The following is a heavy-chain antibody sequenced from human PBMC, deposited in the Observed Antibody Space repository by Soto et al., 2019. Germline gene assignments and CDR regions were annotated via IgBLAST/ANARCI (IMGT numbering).Heavy chain of an antibody. J-gene: IGHJ6*04. CDR3: ERADCSSTSCDRFYYYGMDV. CDR2: IYYSGNT. Sequence: SETLSLTCTVSGGSVSSGSYYWSWIRQPPGKGLEWIGYIYYSGNTNYNPSLKSRVTISVDTSKNQLSLELSSVTAADTAVYYCERADCSSTSCDRFYYYGMDVWGKGTTVTVSS. CDR1: GGSVSSGSYY. D-gene: IGHD2-2*01. V-gene: IGHV4-61*01.